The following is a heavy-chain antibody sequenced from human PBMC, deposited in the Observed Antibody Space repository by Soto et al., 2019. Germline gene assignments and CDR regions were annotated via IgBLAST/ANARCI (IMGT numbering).Heavy chain of an antibody. V-gene: IGHV4-59*08. Sequence: SETLSLTCPVSGGSISSYYWSWIRQPPGKGLEWIGYIYYSGSTNYNPSLKSRVTISVDTSKNQFSLKLSSVTAADTAVYYCASLRIAAADAFDIWGQGTMVTVSS. CDR3: ASLRIAAADAFDI. CDR2: IYYSGST. J-gene: IGHJ3*02. CDR1: GGSISSYY. D-gene: IGHD6-13*01.